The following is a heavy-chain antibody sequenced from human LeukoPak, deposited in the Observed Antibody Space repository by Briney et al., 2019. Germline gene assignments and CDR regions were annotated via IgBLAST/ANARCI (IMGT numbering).Heavy chain of an antibody. V-gene: IGHV3-66*02. J-gene: IGHJ6*02. CDR3: ARDSRKDFWSGYYIYYYGMDV. D-gene: IGHD3-3*01. CDR2: IYSDSST. Sequence: PGGSLRLSCAASGFTFSSYWMHWVRQAPGKGLVWVSVIYSDSSTYYADSVKGRFTISRDNSKNTLYLQMNSLRAEDTAVYYCARDSRKDFWSGYYIYYYGMDVWGQGTTVTVPS. CDR1: GFTFSSYW.